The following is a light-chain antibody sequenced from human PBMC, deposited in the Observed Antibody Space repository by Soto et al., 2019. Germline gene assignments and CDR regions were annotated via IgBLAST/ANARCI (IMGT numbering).Light chain of an antibody. V-gene: IGKV3-11*01. J-gene: IGKJ4*01. CDR1: QSVSSY. CDR2: DAS. Sequence: EIVLTQSLATLSLSPGERATLSCRASQSVSSYLAWYQQQPGQAPRLLIYDASNRATGIPDRFSGSGSGTDFTLTISRLEPEDCAVYYCQQRSNWLTFGGGTKVEIK. CDR3: QQRSNWLT.